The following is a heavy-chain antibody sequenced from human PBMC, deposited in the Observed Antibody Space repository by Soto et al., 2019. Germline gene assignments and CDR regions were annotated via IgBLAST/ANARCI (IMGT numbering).Heavy chain of an antibody. CDR3: ARDMVRGVQFGWFDP. J-gene: IGHJ5*02. V-gene: IGHV1-69*01. CDR2: ISPIFGTA. CDR1: GGTFSSYA. D-gene: IGHD3-10*01. Sequence: QVQLVQSGAEVKKPGSSVKVSCKASGGTFSSYAISWVRQAPGHGLEWMGGISPIFGTAHYAQKFQGRVTITADESTSTAYMELSSLRSEDTAVYYCARDMVRGVQFGWFDPWGQGTLVTVSS.